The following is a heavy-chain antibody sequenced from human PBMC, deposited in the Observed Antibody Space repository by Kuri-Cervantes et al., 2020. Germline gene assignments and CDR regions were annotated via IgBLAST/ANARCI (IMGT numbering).Heavy chain of an antibody. J-gene: IGHJ6*02. CDR1: GGSISSGSYY. CDR2: IYTSGST. V-gene: IGHV4-61*02. D-gene: IGHD6-25*01. CDR3: ARVIAAWYYGMDV. Sequence: SETLSLTCTVSGGSISSGSYYWSWIRQPAGKGLEWIGRIYTSGSTNYNPSLKSRVTISVDTSKNQFSLKLSSVTAADTAVYYCARVIAAWYYGMDVWGQGTTVTVSS.